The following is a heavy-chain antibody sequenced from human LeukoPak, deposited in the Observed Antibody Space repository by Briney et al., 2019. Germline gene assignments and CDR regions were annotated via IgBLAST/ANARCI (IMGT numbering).Heavy chain of an antibody. D-gene: IGHD6-6*01. Sequence: PGGSLRLSCAASGFTFSSYAMHWVRQAPGKGPEWVAVISYDGSNKYYADSVKGRFTISRDNSKNTLYLQMNSLRAEDTAVYYCARVGAARPVYYYYMDVWGKGTTVTVSS. V-gene: IGHV3-30-3*01. CDR3: ARVGAARPVYYYYMDV. CDR2: ISYDGSNK. J-gene: IGHJ6*03. CDR1: GFTFSSYA.